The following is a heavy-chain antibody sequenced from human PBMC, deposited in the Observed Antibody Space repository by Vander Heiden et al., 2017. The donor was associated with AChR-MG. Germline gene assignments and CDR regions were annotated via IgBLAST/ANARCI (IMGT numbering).Heavy chain of an antibody. CDR3: TTPFLPYYYYYYMDV. V-gene: IGHV3-15*01. CDR2: IKSKTDGGTT. J-gene: IGHJ6*03. CDR1: GFTFSNAW. Sequence: EVQLVESGGGLVKPGGSLRLSCAASGFTFSNAWMSWGRQAPGKGLEWVGRIKSKTDGGTTDYAAPVKGRFTISRDDSKNTLYLQMNSLKTEDTAVYYCTTPFLPYYYYYYMDVWGKGTTVTVSS.